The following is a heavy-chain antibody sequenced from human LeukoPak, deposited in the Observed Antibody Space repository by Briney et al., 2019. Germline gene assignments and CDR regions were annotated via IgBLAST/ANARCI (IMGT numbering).Heavy chain of an antibody. CDR1: GYIFTSYG. CDR3: ARAESSYYYGSGVDY. Sequence: ASVKVSCKASGYIFTSYGISWVRQAPGQGLEWMGWISAYNGNTNYAQKLQGRVTMTTDTSTSTAYMELRSLRSDDTAVYYCARAESSYYYGSGVDYWGQGTLVTVSS. J-gene: IGHJ4*02. CDR2: ISAYNGNT. V-gene: IGHV1-18*01. D-gene: IGHD3-10*01.